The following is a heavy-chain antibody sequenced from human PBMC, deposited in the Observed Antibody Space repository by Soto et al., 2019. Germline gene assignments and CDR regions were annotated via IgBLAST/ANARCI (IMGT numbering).Heavy chain of an antibody. CDR3: ARDHSNYGGDPYYYGMDV. V-gene: IGHV4-59*12. CDR2: IYYSGST. D-gene: IGHD4-4*01. CDR1: GGSISSYY. J-gene: IGHJ6*02. Sequence: PSETLSLTCTVSGGSISSYYWSWIRQPPGKGLEWIGYIYYSGSTNYNPSLKSRVTISVDTSKNQFSLKLSSVTAADTAVYYCARDHSNYGGDPYYYGMDVWGQGTTVTVSS.